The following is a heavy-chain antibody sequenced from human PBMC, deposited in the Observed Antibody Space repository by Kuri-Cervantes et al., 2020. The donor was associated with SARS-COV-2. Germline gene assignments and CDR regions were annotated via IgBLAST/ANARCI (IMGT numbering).Heavy chain of an antibody. J-gene: IGHJ4*02. CDR2: ISISRSTI. CDR1: GFTFSSYS. D-gene: IGHD6-19*01. V-gene: IGHV3-48*01. CDR3: ARDSSSGWFSY. Sequence: GESLKISCAASGFTFSSYSMNWVRQAPGKGLEWVSYISISRSTIYYADSVKGRFTISRDNAKNQLYPQMNSLRAEDKAVYCCARDSSSGWFSYWGQGTLVTVSS.